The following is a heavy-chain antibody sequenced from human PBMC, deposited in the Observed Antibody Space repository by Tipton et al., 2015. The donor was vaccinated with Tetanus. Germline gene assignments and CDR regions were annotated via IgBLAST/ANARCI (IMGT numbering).Heavy chain of an antibody. CDR3: ARLPKHYSASGTT. D-gene: IGHD3-10*01. CDR2: IYPGDSDA. J-gene: IGHJ5*02. CDR1: GHNSRSYW. V-gene: IGHV5-51*01. Sequence: QLVQSGPEVKKPGQSLKISCKVSGHNSRSYWISWVRQMPGKGPEWMGIIYPGDSDATYSPSFRGQVTISADKSISTAYLQWSSLKASDTAIYFCARLPKHYSASGTTWGQGTLVTVSS.